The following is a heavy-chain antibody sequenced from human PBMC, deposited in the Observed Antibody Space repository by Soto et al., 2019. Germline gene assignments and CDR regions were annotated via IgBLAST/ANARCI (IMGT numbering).Heavy chain of an antibody. CDR1: GYTFTGYY. D-gene: IGHD2-15*01. CDR3: ARANLPLLSDWSSGAYYGMDV. Sequence: ASVKVSCKASGYTFTGYYMHWVRQAPGQGLEWMGWINPNSGGTNYAQKFQGWVTMTRDTSISTAYMELSRLRSDDTAVYYCARANLPLLSDWSSGAYYGMDVWGQGTTVTVSS. V-gene: IGHV1-2*04. J-gene: IGHJ6*02. CDR2: INPNSGGT.